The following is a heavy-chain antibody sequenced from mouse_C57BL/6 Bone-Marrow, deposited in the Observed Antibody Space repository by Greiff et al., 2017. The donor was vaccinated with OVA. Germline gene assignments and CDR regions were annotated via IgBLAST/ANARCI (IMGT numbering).Heavy chain of an antibody. CDR2: ISDGGSYT. D-gene: IGHD2-1*01. Sequence: DVHLVESGGGLVKPGGSLKLPCAASGFTFSSYAMSWVRQTPEKRLEWVATISDGGSYTYYPDTVKGRFTISRDNAKNNLYLQMSHLKSEDTAMYYCAREWGGNYPWFAYWGQGTLVTVSA. CDR1: GFTFSSYA. J-gene: IGHJ3*01. V-gene: IGHV5-4*01. CDR3: AREWGGNYPWFAY.